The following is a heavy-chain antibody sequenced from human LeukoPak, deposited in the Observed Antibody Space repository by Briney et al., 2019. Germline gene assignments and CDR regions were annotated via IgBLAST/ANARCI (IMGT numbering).Heavy chain of an antibody. J-gene: IGHJ4*02. V-gene: IGHV3-30*02. CDR2: IRYHGSNI. D-gene: IGHD1-26*01. CDR1: GFTFSSYG. CDR3: AKETPYSGSYFDY. Sequence: GGSLRLSCAASGFTFSSYGMHWVRQAPGKGLEWVAYIRYHGSNINYADSVKGRFTISRDNSKDTLFLQMSSLRTEDTAVYYCAKETPYSGSYFDYWGQGTLVTVSS.